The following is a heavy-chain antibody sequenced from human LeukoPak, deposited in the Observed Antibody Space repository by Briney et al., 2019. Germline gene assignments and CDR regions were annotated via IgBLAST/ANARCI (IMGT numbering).Heavy chain of an antibody. D-gene: IGHD1-26*01. CDR2: IYDSGST. CDR1: GGSMSSYY. Sequence: SETLSLTCTVSGGSMSSYYWSWIRQPPGKGLEWIGYIYDSGSTNYNPSLKNRVTISVDTSNNQFSLKLNSVTAADTAVYYCARHGTSGIYRRPFDIWGQGTMVTVSS. V-gene: IGHV4-59*08. CDR3: ARHGTSGIYRRPFDI. J-gene: IGHJ3*02.